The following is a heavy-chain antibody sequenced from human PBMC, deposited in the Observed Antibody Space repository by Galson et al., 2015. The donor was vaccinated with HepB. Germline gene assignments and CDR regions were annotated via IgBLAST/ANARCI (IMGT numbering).Heavy chain of an antibody. Sequence: SLRLSCAASGFTFSSYAMRWVRQAPGKGLEWVSAISGSGGSTYYADSVKGRFTISRDNSRNTLYLQMNSLRAEDTAVYYCARWIQLWFGAFDYWGQGTLVTVSS. J-gene: IGHJ4*02. CDR1: GFTFSSYA. V-gene: IGHV3-23*01. CDR2: ISGSGGST. CDR3: ARWIQLWFGAFDY. D-gene: IGHD5-18*01.